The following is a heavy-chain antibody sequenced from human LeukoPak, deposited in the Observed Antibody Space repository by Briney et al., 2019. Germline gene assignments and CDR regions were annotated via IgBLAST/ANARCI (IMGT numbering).Heavy chain of an antibody. CDR2: ISGRGGAT. V-gene: IGHV3-23*01. D-gene: IGHD1-26*01. CDR1: GFTFSSYA. Sequence: GGSLRLSCAASGFTFSSYAMSWVRQAPGKGLEWVSAISGRGGATYYADSVKGRFTISSDNSKNTLYLQMNSLRAEDTAIYYCAKRGAEVGATVAPGDYWGQGTLVTVSS. CDR3: AKRGAEVGATVAPGDY. J-gene: IGHJ4*02.